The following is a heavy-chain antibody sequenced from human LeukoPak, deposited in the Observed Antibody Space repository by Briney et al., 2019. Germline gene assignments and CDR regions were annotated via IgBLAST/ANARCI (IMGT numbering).Heavy chain of an antibody. Sequence: GASVKVSCKTSGYTFTDYYIDGMRQAPGHGLEWMGWINPISGDTRFAQKFQGRVTLTADTSVTTAYMELSRLKTDDTAVYFCARVVAVDGNDFWGQGSLVAVSS. J-gene: IGHJ4*02. CDR1: GYTFTDYY. CDR2: INPISGDT. D-gene: IGHD5-12*01. V-gene: IGHV1-2*02. CDR3: ARVVAVDGNDF.